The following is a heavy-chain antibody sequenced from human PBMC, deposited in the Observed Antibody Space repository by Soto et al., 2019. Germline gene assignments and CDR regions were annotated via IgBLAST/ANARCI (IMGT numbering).Heavy chain of an antibody. CDR3: ARERRDCGGDCSSLYYYYGMDV. CDR2: IYYSGST. J-gene: IGHJ6*02. D-gene: IGHD2-21*02. CDR1: GGSISSGGYY. V-gene: IGHV4-31*03. Sequence: SETLSLTCTVSGGSISSGGYYWSWIRQHPGKGLEWIGYIYYSGSTYYNPSLKSRVTISVDTSKNQFSLKLSSVTAADTAVYYCARERRDCGGDCSSLYYYYGMDVWGQGTTVTVSS.